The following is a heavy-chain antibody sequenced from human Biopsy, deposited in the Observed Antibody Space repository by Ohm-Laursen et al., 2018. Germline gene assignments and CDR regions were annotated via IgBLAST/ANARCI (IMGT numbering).Heavy chain of an antibody. V-gene: IGHV1-2*02. J-gene: IGHJ4*02. D-gene: IGHD1-1*01. CDR1: GFSFTGYY. CDR2: ISPKSGDT. CDR3: AADINVWNVNY. Sequence: SVKVSCKASGFSFTGYYIHWVRQAPGQGLEWMGWISPKSGDTNYAHKFQGNITMTRDTSMSTAYMEMSRLRCDDTAVYYCAADINVWNVNYWGQGTLVTVSS.